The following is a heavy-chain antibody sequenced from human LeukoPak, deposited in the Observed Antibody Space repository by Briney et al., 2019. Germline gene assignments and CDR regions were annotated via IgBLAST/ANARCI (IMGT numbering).Heavy chain of an antibody. CDR2: IYYSGST. D-gene: IGHD1-14*01. CDR1: GGSISSYY. J-gene: IGHJ4*02. Sequence: SETLSLTCTVSGGSISSYYWSWIRQPPGKGLEWIGYIYYSGSTNYNPSLKSRVTISVDTSKNQFSLKLSSVTAADTAVYYCARDRALTGADYWGQGTLVTVSS. CDR3: ARDRALTGADY. V-gene: IGHV4-59*01.